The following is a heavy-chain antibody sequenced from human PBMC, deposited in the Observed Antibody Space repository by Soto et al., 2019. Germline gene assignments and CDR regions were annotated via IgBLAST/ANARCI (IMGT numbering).Heavy chain of an antibody. J-gene: IGHJ6*03. CDR1: GFTFDDYS. Sequence: GGSLRLSCAASGFTFDDYSMHWVRQAPGKGLEWVSGISWNSGSIGYADSVKGRFTISRDNAKNSLYLQMSSLRAEDTALYYCAKDGRGYYYYMDVWGKGTTVTVSS. V-gene: IGHV3-9*01. CDR3: AKDGRGYYYYMDV. CDR2: ISWNSGSI.